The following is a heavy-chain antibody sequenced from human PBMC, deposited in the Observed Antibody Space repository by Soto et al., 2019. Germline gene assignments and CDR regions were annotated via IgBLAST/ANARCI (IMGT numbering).Heavy chain of an antibody. CDR3: AKSGLRFLEWPYGMDV. Sequence: GESLKISCAASGFTFSSYAMSWVRQAPGKGLEWVSAISGSGGSTYYADSVKGRFTISGDNSKNTLYLQMNSLRAEDTAVYYCAKSGLRFLEWPYGMDVWGQGTTVTVSS. CDR1: GFTFSSYA. J-gene: IGHJ6*02. CDR2: ISGSGGST. V-gene: IGHV3-23*01. D-gene: IGHD3-3*01.